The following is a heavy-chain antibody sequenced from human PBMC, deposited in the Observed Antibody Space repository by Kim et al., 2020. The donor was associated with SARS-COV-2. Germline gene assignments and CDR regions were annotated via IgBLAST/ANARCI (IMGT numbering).Heavy chain of an antibody. Sequence: GGSLRLSCAASGFTVSSNYMSWVRQAPGKGLEWVSIIYSGGSTYYADSVKGRFTLSRDNSKNTLYLQMNSLRAEDTAVYYCARVAYYYDSSAYYYYVYFDYWGQGTLVTVSS. CDR2: IYSGGST. V-gene: IGHV3-66*01. CDR3: ARVAYYYDSSAYYYYVYFDY. CDR1: GFTVSSNY. D-gene: IGHD3-22*01. J-gene: IGHJ4*02.